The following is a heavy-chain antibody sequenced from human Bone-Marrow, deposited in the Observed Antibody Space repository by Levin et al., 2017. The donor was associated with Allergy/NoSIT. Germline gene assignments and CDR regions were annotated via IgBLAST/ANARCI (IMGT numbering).Heavy chain of an antibody. Sequence: GESLKISCAASGFTFNSFWMGWVRQAPGKGLEWVANIKHDGSEKYYVDSVKGRFTISRDNPKNSLYLQMNSLRADDTAVYYCARPRPIYFDYWGQGILVTVSS. V-gene: IGHV3-7*01. CDR2: IKHDGSEK. J-gene: IGHJ4*02. CDR1: GFTFNSFW. CDR3: ARPRPIYFDY.